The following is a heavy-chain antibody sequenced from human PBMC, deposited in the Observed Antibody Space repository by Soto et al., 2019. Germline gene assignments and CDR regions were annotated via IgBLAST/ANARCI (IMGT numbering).Heavy chain of an antibody. CDR2: ISSSGGNT. CDR3: AKRPTSTGFGDPFDI. J-gene: IGHJ3*02. Sequence: EVQLLESGGDLVQPGGSLRLSCAASGFTFSTYAMSWVRQAPGKGLEWVSTISSSGGNTYYTDSVKGRFTISRDNSKNPLYLQMNSLRAEATAIYYCAKRPTSTGFGDPFDIWGQGTMVTVSS. CDR1: GFTFSTYA. D-gene: IGHD3-10*01. V-gene: IGHV3-23*01.